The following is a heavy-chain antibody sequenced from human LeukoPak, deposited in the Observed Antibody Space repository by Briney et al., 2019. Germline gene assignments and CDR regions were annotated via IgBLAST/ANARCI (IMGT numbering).Heavy chain of an antibody. D-gene: IGHD3-3*01. Sequence: GGSLRLSCAASGFTFSSYSMNWVRQAPGKGLEWVSSISSSSSYIYYADSVKGRFTISRDNTKNSLYMQMNSLRAEDTAVYYCASFTIFGPYYYYYYMDVWGKGTTVTVSS. CDR2: ISSSSSYI. CDR1: GFTFSSYS. V-gene: IGHV3-21*01. J-gene: IGHJ6*03. CDR3: ASFTIFGPYYYYYYMDV.